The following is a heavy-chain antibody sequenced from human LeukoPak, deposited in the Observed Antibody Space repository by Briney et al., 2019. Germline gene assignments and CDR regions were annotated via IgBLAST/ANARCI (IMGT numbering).Heavy chain of an antibody. V-gene: IGHV3-66*01. J-gene: IGHJ6*02. CDR1: GFSVSSSY. CDR3: ARDYPDDYYYYGMDV. D-gene: IGHD1-14*01. Sequence: GGSLRLSCAASGFSVSSSYMSWVRQAPGKGLEWVSVIYSGGITYYADSAKGRFTISRDNSRKMLYLQMNSLRAEDTAVYYCARDYPDDYYYYGMDVWGQGTTVIVSS. CDR2: IYSGGIT.